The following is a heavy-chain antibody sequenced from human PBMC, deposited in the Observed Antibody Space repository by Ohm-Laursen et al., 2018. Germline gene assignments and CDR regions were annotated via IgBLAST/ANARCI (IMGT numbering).Heavy chain of an antibody. V-gene: IGHV3-23*01. CDR1: RFTFRVTFRTYA. CDR3: AKEIAVVPDTIGPLEF. Sequence: GSLRLSCAASRFTFRVTFRTYALNWVRQAPGKGLEWVSRISDSGDATYYADSVKGRFTISRDNSKNTLYLQMNSLRAEETAIYYCAKEIAVVPDTIGPLEFWGQGIPVTVSS. D-gene: IGHD6-19*01. CDR2: ISDSGDAT. J-gene: IGHJ4*02.